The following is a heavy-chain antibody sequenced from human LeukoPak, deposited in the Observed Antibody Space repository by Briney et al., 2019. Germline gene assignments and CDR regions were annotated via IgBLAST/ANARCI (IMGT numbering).Heavy chain of an antibody. J-gene: IGHJ3*02. Sequence: GGSLRLSCAASGLTFSTYGMSWVRQAPGKGLERVSAISGSGGSTYYADSVKGRFTISRDNAKNSLYLQMNSLRAEDTALYYCASDVTLIVTFIGDAFDIWGQGTMVTVSS. D-gene: IGHD3-22*01. CDR1: GLTFSTYG. CDR3: ASDVTLIVTFIGDAFDI. V-gene: IGHV3-23*01. CDR2: ISGSGGST.